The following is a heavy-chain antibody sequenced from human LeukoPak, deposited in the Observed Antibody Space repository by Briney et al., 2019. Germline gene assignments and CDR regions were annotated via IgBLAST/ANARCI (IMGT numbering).Heavy chain of an antibody. Sequence: ASVKVSCKASGYTFTSYYMHWVRRAPGQGLEWMGIINSSGGSTSYAQKFQGRVTMTRDTSTSTVYMELSSLRSEDTAVYYCARAFRWGTPPYDYWGQGTLVTVSS. D-gene: IGHD2-8*02. J-gene: IGHJ4*02. V-gene: IGHV1-46*01. CDR1: GYTFTSYY. CDR2: INSSGGST. CDR3: ARAFRWGTPPYDY.